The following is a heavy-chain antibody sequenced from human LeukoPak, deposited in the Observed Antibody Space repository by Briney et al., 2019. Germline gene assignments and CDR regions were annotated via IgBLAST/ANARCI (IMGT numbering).Heavy chain of an antibody. D-gene: IGHD2-15*01. Sequence: GGSLRLSCAASGFTFSSYSMNWVRQAPGKGLEWISYVSYSSSTIYYADSVKGRFTISRDNAKNTLYLEMNSLRAEDTAVYYCARTFAAAHIDYWGQGTLVTVSS. CDR3: ARTFAAAHIDY. J-gene: IGHJ4*02. CDR1: GFTFSSYS. CDR2: VSYSSSTI. V-gene: IGHV3-48*04.